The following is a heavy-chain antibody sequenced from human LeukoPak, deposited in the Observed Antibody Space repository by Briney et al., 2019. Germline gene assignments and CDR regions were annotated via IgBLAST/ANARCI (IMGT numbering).Heavy chain of an antibody. Sequence: GGSLRLSCAASGFTFRSYNMNWVRQAPGKGLEWVSYITGGSTTIYYADSVKGRFTISRDNAKNSLYLQMDSLRAEDTAVYYCAREPPYSNSWTDFDYWGQGTLDTVSS. V-gene: IGHV3-48*01. J-gene: IGHJ4*02. CDR2: ITGGSTTI. CDR3: AREPPYSNSWTDFDY. CDR1: GFTFRSYN. D-gene: IGHD6-6*01.